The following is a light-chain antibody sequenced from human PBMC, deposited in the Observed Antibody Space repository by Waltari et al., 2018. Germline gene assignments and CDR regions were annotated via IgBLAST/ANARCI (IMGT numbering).Light chain of an antibody. CDR2: QDT. V-gene: IGLV3-1*01. Sequence: SYELTQPPSVSVSPGQTASITCSGDQLGNKYVSWYQQKPGQSPVLIIYQDTKMPSGIPERLSGSNSGNTATLTISGTQVMDEGDYYCQAWDTISAGLGGGTKLTVL. CDR3: QAWDTISAG. CDR1: QLGNKY. J-gene: IGLJ2*01.